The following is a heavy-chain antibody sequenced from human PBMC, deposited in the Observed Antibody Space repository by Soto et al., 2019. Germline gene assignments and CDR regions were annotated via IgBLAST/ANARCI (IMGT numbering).Heavy chain of an antibody. V-gene: IGHV3-74*01. D-gene: IGHD1-26*01. J-gene: IGHJ4*01. Sequence: EVQLVESGGGVVQPGGSLRLSCTASGFTFNTHWMHWVRQAPGKGLVWVSRIYFDGITTNYADSVQGRLTVSRDNAKNTVYLHVNTLRDEDTAVYYCARGVAMGVDYWGQGTLVTVSS. CDR2: IYFDGITT. CDR3: ARGVAMGVDY. CDR1: GFTFNTHW.